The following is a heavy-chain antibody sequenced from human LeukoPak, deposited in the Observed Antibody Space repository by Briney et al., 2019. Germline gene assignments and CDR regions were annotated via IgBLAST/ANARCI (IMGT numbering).Heavy chain of an antibody. Sequence: SETLSLTCTVSGGSISSSTYHWGWIRQPPGKGLEWIGSFYYTRATYYNPSLKSRVTISPDTSKNQFSLKLSSVTAADTAVYYCARENTYGSGFDPWGQGTLVTVSS. CDR1: GGSISSSTYH. D-gene: IGHD3-10*01. J-gene: IGHJ5*02. CDR2: FYYTRAT. V-gene: IGHV4-39*07. CDR3: ARENTYGSGFDP.